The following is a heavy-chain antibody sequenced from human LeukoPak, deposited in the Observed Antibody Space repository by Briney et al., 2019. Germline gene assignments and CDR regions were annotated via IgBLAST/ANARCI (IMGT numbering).Heavy chain of an antibody. J-gene: IGHJ4*02. D-gene: IGHD5-18*01. Sequence: SETLSLTCTVSGGSISSSSYYWGWIRQPPGKGLEWIGSIYYSGSTNYNPSLKSRLTISVDKSKNQFSLKLSSVTAADTAVYYCARFVASAYGYYYFDYWGQGTLVTVSS. CDR1: GGSISSSSYY. V-gene: IGHV4-39*07. CDR3: ARFVASAYGYYYFDY. CDR2: IYYSGST.